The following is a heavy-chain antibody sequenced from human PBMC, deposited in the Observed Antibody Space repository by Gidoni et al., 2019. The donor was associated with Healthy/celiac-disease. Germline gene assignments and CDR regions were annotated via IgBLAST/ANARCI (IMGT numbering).Heavy chain of an antibody. J-gene: IGHJ4*02. D-gene: IGHD5-18*01. V-gene: IGHV1-46*03. CDR1: GYTFTSYY. CDR2: INPSGGRT. CDR3: ARDSARTGGYTYGYYDY. Sequence: QVQLVQSGAEVKKPGASVKVSCKASGYTFTSYYMHWVRQAPGQGLEWMGIINPSGGRTSYAQKFQGRVTMTRDTSTSTVYMELSSLRSEDTAVYYCARDSARTGGYTYGYYDYWGQGTLVTVSS.